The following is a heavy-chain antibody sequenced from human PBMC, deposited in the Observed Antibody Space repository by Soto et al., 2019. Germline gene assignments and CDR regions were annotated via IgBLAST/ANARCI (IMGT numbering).Heavy chain of an antibody. CDR3: ARHYYDILTGSYYFGN. CDR2: IYPGDSDT. J-gene: IGHJ4*02. V-gene: IGHV5-51*01. Sequence: PGVSLKISCKGSGYSFTGYWIGWVRQMPGKGLEWMGIIYPGDSDTRYSPSFQGQVTISADKSISTAYLQWSSLKASDTAMYYCARHYYDILTGSYYFGNWGQGTLVTVSS. CDR1: GYSFTGYW. D-gene: IGHD3-9*01.